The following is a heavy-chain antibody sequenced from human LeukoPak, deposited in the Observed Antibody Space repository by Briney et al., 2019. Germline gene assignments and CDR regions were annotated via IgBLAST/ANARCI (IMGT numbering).Heavy chain of an antibody. J-gene: IGHJ4*02. D-gene: IGHD3-22*01. V-gene: IGHV3-21*01. CDR3: AKGRYSVSSGYYPQDY. CDR2: ISSSSSYI. Sequence: GGSLRLSCAASGFTFSSYSMNWVRQAPGKGLEWVSSISSSSSYIYYADSVKGRFTISRDNAKNSLYLQMNSLRTEDTAFYFCAKGRYSVSSGYYPQDYWGQGTLVTVSS. CDR1: GFTFSSYS.